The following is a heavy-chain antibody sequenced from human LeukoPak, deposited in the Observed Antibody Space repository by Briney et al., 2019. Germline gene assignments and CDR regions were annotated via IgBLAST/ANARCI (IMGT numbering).Heavy chain of an antibody. CDR1: GGPISCHH. CDR3: ARDGPSANWFDP. Sequence: AETLPLTCCVSGGPISCHHWIWIPQPPGKGVEWFGYIYYSGSTNYNPSLKSRVTISVDTSKNQFSLKLSSVTAADTAVYYCARDGPSANWFDPWGQGTLVTVSS. CDR2: IYYSGST. V-gene: IGHV4-59*11. J-gene: IGHJ5*02.